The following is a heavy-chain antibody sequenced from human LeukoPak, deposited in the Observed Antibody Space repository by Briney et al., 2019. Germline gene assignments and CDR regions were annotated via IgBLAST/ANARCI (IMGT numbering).Heavy chain of an antibody. D-gene: IGHD1-26*01. J-gene: IGHJ4*02. CDR1: GFTFSSYG. CDR2: IYHSGST. CDR3: ARDEHSGSYGVPFY. V-gene: IGHV4-4*02. Sequence: GSLRLSCAASGFTFSSYGMHWVRQAPGKGLEWIVEIYHSGSTNYNPSLKSRVTISVDKSKNQFSLKLSSVTAADTAVYYCARDEHSGSYGVPFYWGQGTLVAVSS.